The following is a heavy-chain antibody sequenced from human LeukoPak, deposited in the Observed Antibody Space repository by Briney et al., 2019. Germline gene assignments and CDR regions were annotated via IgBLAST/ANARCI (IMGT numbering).Heavy chain of an antibody. D-gene: IGHD2-15*01. CDR1: GFTFSSYA. V-gene: IGHV3-23*01. CDR2: ISGSGGST. J-gene: IGHJ4*02. Sequence: GGSLRLSCAASGFTFSSYAMSWVRQAPGKGLEWVSAISGSGGSTYYADSVKGRFTISRDNSKNTLYLQMNSLRAEDTAVYYCAKLDGNCSGGSCYSGGLSVDYWGQGTLVTVSS. CDR3: AKLDGNCSGGSCYSGGLSVDY.